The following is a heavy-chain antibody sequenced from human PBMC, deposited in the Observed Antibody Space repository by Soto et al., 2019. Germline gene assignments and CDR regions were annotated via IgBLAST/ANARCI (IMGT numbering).Heavy chain of an antibody. J-gene: IGHJ4*02. CDR2: IYYSGST. CDR3: ARLSHPPSIDY. Sequence: QLQLQESGPGLVKPSETLSLTCTVSGGSISSSSYYWGWIRQPPGKGLEWIGSIYYSGSTYYNPSLKSRVTISVDTSKNQFSLKLSSVTAADTAVYYCARLSHPPSIDYWGQGTLVTVSS. CDR1: GGSISSSSYY. V-gene: IGHV4-39*01.